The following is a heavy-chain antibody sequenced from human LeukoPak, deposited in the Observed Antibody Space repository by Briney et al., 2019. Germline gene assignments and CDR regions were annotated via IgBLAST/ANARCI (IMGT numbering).Heavy chain of an antibody. D-gene: IGHD2-15*01. Sequence: SQTLSLTCAISGDSVSSNTAAWSWIRQSPSRGLEWLGRTFYRSKWYNSYAVSVKSRITINPDTSKNHFSLQLNSVTPEDTAVYYCARAGFCSGSDCYSRFDYWGQGTLVTVSS. J-gene: IGHJ4*01. V-gene: IGHV6-1*01. CDR2: TFYRSKWYN. CDR3: ARAGFCSGSDCYSRFDY. CDR1: GDSVSSNTAA.